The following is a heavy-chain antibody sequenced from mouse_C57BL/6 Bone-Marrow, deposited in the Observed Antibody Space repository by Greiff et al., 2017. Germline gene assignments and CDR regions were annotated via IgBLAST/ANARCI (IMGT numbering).Heavy chain of an antibody. CDR2: IDPEDGET. D-gene: IGHD2-3*01. V-gene: IGHV14-2*01. CDR1: GFNIKDYY. CDR3: ASDRSLYDGYHFAG. J-gene: IGHJ3*01. Sequence: VQLQQSGAELVKPGASVKLSCTASGFNIKDYYMHWVKQRPEQGLEWIGRIDPEDGETKYAAKFQGKATITADTSSNTAYLQLSSLTSEDTAVYYCASDRSLYDGYHFAGWGPGALVTV.